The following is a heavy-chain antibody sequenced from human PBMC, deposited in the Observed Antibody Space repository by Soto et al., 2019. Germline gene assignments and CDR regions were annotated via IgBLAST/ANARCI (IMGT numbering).Heavy chain of an antibody. V-gene: IGHV4-59*01. Sequence: QVQLQESGPGLVKPSETLSLSCTVSGGSISSYYWSWIRQPPGKGLEWIGYIYYSGSTNYNPSLKSRVTISIDAYKNQFSLQLSYVTAADTAVYYCARGVGVNSLVTHSPYYGMDVWGQGTTVTVSS. CDR2: IYYSGST. CDR1: GGSISSYY. J-gene: IGHJ6*02. D-gene: IGHD1-26*01. CDR3: ARGVGVNSLVTHSPYYGMDV.